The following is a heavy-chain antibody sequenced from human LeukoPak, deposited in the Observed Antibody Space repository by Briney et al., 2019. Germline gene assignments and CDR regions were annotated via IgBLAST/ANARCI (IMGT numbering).Heavy chain of an antibody. V-gene: IGHV1-2*06. Sequence: ASVKVSCKASGYTFTEYYIHWVRQAPGQGLEWMGRINPKSGGTNYAQKFQGRVTMTRDTSISTAYMEVISLRSDDTAVYYCAKDKVGDDSGLVDYWGQGILVTVSS. CDR2: INPKSGGT. CDR3: AKDKVGDDSGLVDY. CDR1: GYTFTEYY. D-gene: IGHD3-22*01. J-gene: IGHJ4*02.